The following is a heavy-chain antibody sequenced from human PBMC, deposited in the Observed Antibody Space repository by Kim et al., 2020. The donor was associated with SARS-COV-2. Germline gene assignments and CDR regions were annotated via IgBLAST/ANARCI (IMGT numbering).Heavy chain of an antibody. D-gene: IGHD3-10*01. J-gene: IGHJ6*02. CDR3: AREHYVSGSYSDSYYYYYGMDV. CDR1: GGSISSSSYY. Sequence: SETLSLTCTVSGGSISSSSYYWGWIRQPPGKGLEWLGSIYYSGSTYYNPSLKSRVTISVDTSKNQFSLKLSSVTAADTAVYYCAREHYVSGSYSDSYYYYYGMDVWGQRTTVTVSS. CDR2: IYYSGST. V-gene: IGHV4-39*07.